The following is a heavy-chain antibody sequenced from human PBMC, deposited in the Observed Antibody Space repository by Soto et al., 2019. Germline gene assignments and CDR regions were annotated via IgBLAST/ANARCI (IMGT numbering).Heavy chain of an antibody. CDR1: GYTFTTYG. D-gene: IGHD1-1*01. V-gene: IGHV1-18*01. J-gene: IGHJ4*02. CDR2: ISAHNGNT. Sequence: QVHLVQSGAEVMKPGASVKVSCKGSGYTFTTYGITWVRQAPGQGLEWMGWISAHNGNTNYAQKLQGRVTVTRDTSTSTAYMELRNLRSDDTAVYYCARGRYGDYWGQGALVTVSS. CDR3: ARGRYGDY.